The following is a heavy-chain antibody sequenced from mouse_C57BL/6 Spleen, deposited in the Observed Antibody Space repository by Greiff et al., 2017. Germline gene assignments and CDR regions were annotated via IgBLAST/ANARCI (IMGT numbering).Heavy chain of an antibody. J-gene: IGHJ4*01. CDR2: IYPGDGDT. CDR3: ARDPPGAMDY. CDR1: GYAFSSYW. Sequence: QVQLQQSGAELVKPGASVKISCKASGYAFSSYWMNWVKQRPGKGLEWIGQIYPGDGDTNSNGKFKGKATLTADKSSSTAYMQRSSLTAEDSAVYFCARDPPGAMDYWGQGTSVTVSS. V-gene: IGHV1-80*01.